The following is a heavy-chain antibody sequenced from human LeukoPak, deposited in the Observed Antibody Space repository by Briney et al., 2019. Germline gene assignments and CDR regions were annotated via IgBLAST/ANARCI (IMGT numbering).Heavy chain of an antibody. J-gene: IGHJ4*02. Sequence: GGSLRLSCAASGFSFSSDGMSWVRQAPGKGLEWVSSITASSTAIYSADSVKGRFTISRDNAKNFLYLQMNSLRAEDTAVYYCARTYYDILTGYNPYFDYWGQGILVTVSS. D-gene: IGHD3-9*01. CDR2: ITASSTAI. CDR1: GFSFSSDG. CDR3: ARTYYDILTGYNPYFDY. V-gene: IGHV3-21*01.